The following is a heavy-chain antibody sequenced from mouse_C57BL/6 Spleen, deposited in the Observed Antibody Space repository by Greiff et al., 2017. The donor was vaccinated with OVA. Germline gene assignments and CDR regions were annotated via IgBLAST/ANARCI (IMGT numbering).Heavy chain of an antibody. D-gene: IGHD2-3*01. CDR2: IYPGDGDT. J-gene: IGHJ2*01. CDR1: GYAFSSSW. Sequence: VKLMESGPELVKPGASVKISCKASGYAFSSSWMNWVKQRPGQGLEWIGRIYPGDGDTNYNGKFKGKATLTADKSSSTAYMQLSSLTSEDSAVYFCASRWLLDYFDYWGQGTTLTVSS. V-gene: IGHV1-82*01. CDR3: ASRWLLDYFDY.